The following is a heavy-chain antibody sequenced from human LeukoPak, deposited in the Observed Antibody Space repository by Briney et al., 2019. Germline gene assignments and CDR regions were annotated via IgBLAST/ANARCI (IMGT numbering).Heavy chain of an antibody. J-gene: IGHJ5*02. D-gene: IGHD6-6*01. CDR2: INPNSGGP. Sequence: ASVKVSCKASGYTFTGYYMHWVRQAPGQGLEWMGWINPNSGGPNYAQKFQGRVTMTRDTAISAAYMELSRLRSDDTAVYYCARDTKQLVSLSFDPWGQGTLVTVSS. V-gene: IGHV1-2*02. CDR1: GYTFTGYY. CDR3: ARDTKQLVSLSFDP.